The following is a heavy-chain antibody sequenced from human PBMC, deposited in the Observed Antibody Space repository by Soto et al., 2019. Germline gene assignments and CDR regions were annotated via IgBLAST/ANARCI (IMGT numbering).Heavy chain of an antibody. CDR2: ISGYDGNT. Sequence: AQGKAPCKAPAFPLKDLGAVWGQKAPGQGLEWMGWISGYDGNTNFAQKYEGRVTMTIDSSTSTAYMELRNLRSDDTAMYYCAREKWFGQTPFDSWGQGTMVTVSS. D-gene: IGHD3-10*01. V-gene: IGHV1-18*01. CDR1: AFPLKDLG. J-gene: IGHJ4*02. CDR3: AREKWFGQTPFDS.